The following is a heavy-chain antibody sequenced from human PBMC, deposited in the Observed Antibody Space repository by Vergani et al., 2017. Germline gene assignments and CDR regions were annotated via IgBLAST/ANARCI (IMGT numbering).Heavy chain of an antibody. CDR1: GYTFTGYY. CDR3: ARGLVAYYGSGSYYTPYDAFDI. D-gene: IGHD3-10*01. J-gene: IGHJ3*02. V-gene: IGHV1-2*02. Sequence: QVQLVQSGAEVKKPGASVKVSCEASGYTFTGYYMHWVRQAPGQGLEWMGWINPNSGGTNYAQKFQGRVTMTSDTSISTAYMELSSLRSDDTAVYYCARGLVAYYGSGSYYTPYDAFDIWGQGTMVTVSS. CDR2: INPNSGGT.